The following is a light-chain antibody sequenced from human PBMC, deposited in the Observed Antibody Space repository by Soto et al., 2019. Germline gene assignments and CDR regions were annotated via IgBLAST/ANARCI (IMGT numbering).Light chain of an antibody. CDR3: QQYSTYPWT. Sequence: DIQMTQSPSTLSASVGDRVTITCRASQTISTLLAWYQQRPGKAPNLLIYKASSLESGDPSRFSGSGSGTVVTLTISSLQPDDFATYFCQQYSTYPWTFGQGTKVEVK. V-gene: IGKV1-5*03. CDR2: KAS. J-gene: IGKJ1*01. CDR1: QTISTL.